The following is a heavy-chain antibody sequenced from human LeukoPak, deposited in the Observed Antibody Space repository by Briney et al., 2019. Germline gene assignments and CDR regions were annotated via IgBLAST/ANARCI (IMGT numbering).Heavy chain of an antibody. CDR2: INHSGST. CDR3: ARLYDSSGYGGWFDP. Sequence: PSETLSLTCAVYGGSFSGYYWSWIRQPPGKGLEWIGEINHSGSTNHNPSLQSRVTISVDTSKNQFSLKLTSVTAADTAVYYCARLYDSSGYGGWFDPWGQGTLVTVSS. CDR1: GGSFSGYY. V-gene: IGHV4-34*01. J-gene: IGHJ5*02. D-gene: IGHD3-22*01.